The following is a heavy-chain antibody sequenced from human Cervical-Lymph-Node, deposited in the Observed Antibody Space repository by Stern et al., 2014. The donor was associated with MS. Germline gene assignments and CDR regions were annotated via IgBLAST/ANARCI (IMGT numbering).Heavy chain of an antibody. CDR1: GFTFSSYS. CDR3: ARDSSSWYAIDY. D-gene: IGHD6-13*01. V-gene: IGHV3-21*01. J-gene: IGHJ4*02. CDR2: IRSSSNDI. Sequence: VQLVESGGGLVKPGGSLRLSCAASGFTFSSYSMNWVRQAPGKGLECVSFIRSSSNDIYYADSVKGRFTITRANAKNTLYLQMNSLRAEDTAVYYCARDSSSWYAIDYWGQGTLVTVSS.